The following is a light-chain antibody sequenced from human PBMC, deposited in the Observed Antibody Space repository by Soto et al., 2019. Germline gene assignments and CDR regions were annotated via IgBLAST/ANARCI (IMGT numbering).Light chain of an antibody. CDR3: QQHNSFSIT. CDR1: QSISSY. V-gene: IGKV1-5*03. CDR2: KAS. J-gene: IGKJ5*01. Sequence: DIQMTQSPSSLSASVGDRVTITFRASQSISSYLNWYQQKPGKAPKLLIYKASSLESGVPSRFSGSGSGTEFTLTINSLQADDFATYYCQQHNSFSITFGQGTRLEIK.